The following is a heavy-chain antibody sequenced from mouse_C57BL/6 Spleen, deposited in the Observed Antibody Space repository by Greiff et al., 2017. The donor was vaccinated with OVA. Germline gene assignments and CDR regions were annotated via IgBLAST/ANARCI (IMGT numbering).Heavy chain of an antibody. Sequence: EVKLMESGGGLVKPGGSLKLSCAASGFTFSSYAMSWVRLTPEKRLEWVATISAGGSYTYYPDNAMGRFTIYRDNAKNNLYLQMSHLKSDDTTMYYGARRGPETYYAMDYWGQGTSVTVSS. V-gene: IGHV5-4*03. CDR1: GFTFSSYA. CDR3: ARRGPETYYAMDY. J-gene: IGHJ4*01. D-gene: IGHD3-3*01. CDR2: ISAGGSYT.